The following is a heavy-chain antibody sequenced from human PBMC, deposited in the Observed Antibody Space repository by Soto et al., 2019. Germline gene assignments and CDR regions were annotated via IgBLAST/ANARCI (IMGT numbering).Heavy chain of an antibody. J-gene: IGHJ1*01. Sequence: QVHLVQSGAELKKPGASVKVSCKASGYTFSNYGVSWVRRAPGHGLEWVGWISAHNGNTNYAQNSQGRVTMTTDTSTSTAYMELRSLRSDDTAVYYCASTVLDCSGGSCYFLQYFHHWGQGTLVTVSS. V-gene: IGHV1-18*01. CDR3: ASTVLDCSGGSCYFLQYFHH. D-gene: IGHD2-15*01. CDR2: ISAHNGNT. CDR1: GYTFSNYG.